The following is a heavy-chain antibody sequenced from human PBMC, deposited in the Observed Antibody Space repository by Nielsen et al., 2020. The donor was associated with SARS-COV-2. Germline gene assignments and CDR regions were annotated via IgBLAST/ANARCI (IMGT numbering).Heavy chain of an antibody. CDR2: IPYDGSNK. V-gene: IGHV3-30-3*01. CDR1: GFTFSSYA. J-gene: IGHJ4*02. CDR3: ARDLSGVVAATSMADY. D-gene: IGHD2-15*01. Sequence: GGSLRLSCAASGFTFSSYAMHWVRQAPGKGLEWVAVIPYDGSNKYYADSVKGRFTISRDNSKNTLYLQMNSLRAEDTAVYYCARDLSGVVAATSMADYWGQGTLVTVSS.